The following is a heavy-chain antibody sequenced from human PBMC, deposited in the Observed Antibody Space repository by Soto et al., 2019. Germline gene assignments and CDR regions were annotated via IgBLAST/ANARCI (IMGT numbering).Heavy chain of an antibody. CDR2: INHSGST. Sequence: QVQLQQWGAGLLKPSETLSLTCAVYGGSFRGYYWSWIRQPPGKGLEWIGEINHSGSTNYNPSLKSRVTISVDTSKNQFSRKLSSVTAADTAVYYCARGRRYFDWFRGTTYYFDYWGQGTLVTVSS. J-gene: IGHJ4*02. CDR3: ARGRRYFDWFRGTTYYFDY. D-gene: IGHD3-9*01. CDR1: GGSFRGYY. V-gene: IGHV4-34*01.